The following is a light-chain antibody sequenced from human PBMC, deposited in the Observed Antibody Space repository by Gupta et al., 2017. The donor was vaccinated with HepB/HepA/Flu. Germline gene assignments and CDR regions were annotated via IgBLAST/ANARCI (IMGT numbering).Light chain of an antibody. V-gene: IGLV2-11*01. CDR3: CSYAGRSTWV. CDR1: SSDVGNYNY. Sequence: QSALTQPRSVSGSPGQPVTISCTGTSSDVGNYNYVSWYQQHPGKAPKLMIYDVSKRPSGVPDRFSGSKSGNTASLTISGLQSEDEADYYCCSYAGRSTWVFGGGTKLTVL. J-gene: IGLJ3*02. CDR2: DVS.